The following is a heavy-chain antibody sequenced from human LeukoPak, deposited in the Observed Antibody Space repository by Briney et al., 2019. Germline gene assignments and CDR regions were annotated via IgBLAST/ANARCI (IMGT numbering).Heavy chain of an antibody. D-gene: IGHD3-9*01. J-gene: IGHJ4*02. CDR1: GGTFSSYA. CDR3: ARDYNIGVLRYFDWLPITNYYFDY. CDR2: IIPIFGTA. V-gene: IGHV1-69*05. Sequence: SVKVSCKASGGTFSSYAISWVRQAPGQGLEWMGGIIPIFGTANYAQKLQGRVTMTTDTSTSTAYMELRSLRSDDTAVYYCARDYNIGVLRYFDWLPITNYYFDYWGQGTLDTVSS.